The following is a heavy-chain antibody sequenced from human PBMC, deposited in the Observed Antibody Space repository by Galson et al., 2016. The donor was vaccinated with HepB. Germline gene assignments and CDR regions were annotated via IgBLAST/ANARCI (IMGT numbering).Heavy chain of an antibody. J-gene: IGHJ4*02. D-gene: IGHD2-15*01. CDR3: ASEILGHCSGGSCYTGDH. CDR1: GFTFSRYV. Sequence: SLRLSCAVSGFTFSRYVMYWVRQAPGKGLEWVAVLSYDGSNGYYAASVKGRFTISRDNSKNTLYLQMNSLRGEDTAVYYCASEILGHCSGGSCYTGDHWGQGTLVTVSS. CDR2: LSYDGSNG. V-gene: IGHV3-30-3*01.